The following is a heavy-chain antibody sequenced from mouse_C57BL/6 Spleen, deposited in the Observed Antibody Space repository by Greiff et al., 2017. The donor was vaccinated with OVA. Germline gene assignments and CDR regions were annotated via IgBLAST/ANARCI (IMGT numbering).Heavy chain of an antibody. CDR2: INPGSGGT. D-gene: IGHD2-3*01. Sequence: QVQLQQSGAELVRPGTSVKVSCKASGYAFTNYLIEWVKQRPGQGLEWIGVINPGSGGTNYNEKFKGKATLTADKSSSTAYMQLSSLTSEDSAVYFCARGDGYYGGLAYWGQGTLVTVSA. V-gene: IGHV1-54*01. CDR1: GYAFTNYL. J-gene: IGHJ3*01. CDR3: ARGDGYYGGLAY.